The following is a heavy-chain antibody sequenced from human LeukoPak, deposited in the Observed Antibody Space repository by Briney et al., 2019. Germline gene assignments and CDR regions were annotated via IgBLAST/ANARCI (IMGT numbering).Heavy chain of an antibody. CDR3: ASHSPGGGAAGLFDY. V-gene: IGHV3-53*05. J-gene: IGHJ4*02. Sequence: GGSLRLSCAVSGCTVSSNFLNWVRQAPGKGLEWVSVLYSGGTTFYADSVRGRFTISRDNSRNTLYLQMNSLRADDTAVYYCASHSPGGGAAGLFDYWGQGTLVTVSS. CDR2: LYSGGTT. D-gene: IGHD6-13*01. CDR1: GCTVSSNF.